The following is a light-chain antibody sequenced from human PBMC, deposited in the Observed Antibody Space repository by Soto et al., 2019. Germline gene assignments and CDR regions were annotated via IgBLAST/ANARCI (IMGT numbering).Light chain of an antibody. J-gene: IGKJ1*01. CDR1: QSISSN. V-gene: IGKV3-15*01. CDR3: QQYDSWPQT. CDR2: GAS. Sequence: EIVLAQSPATVSLPPGRRATLSCRASQSISSNLAWYQQKPGQAPRLLIYGASTRTTGIPARFSGSGSGTEFTLTISSLQSEDFAVYYCQQYDSWPQTFGQGTKVDI.